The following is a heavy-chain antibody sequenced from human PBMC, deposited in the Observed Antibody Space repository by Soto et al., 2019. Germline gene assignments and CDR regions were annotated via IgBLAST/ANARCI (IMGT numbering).Heavy chain of an antibody. CDR2: IYYSGST. V-gene: IGHV4-30-4*01. Sequence: SETLSLTCTVYGGSISSGDHYWNWIRQPPGKGLEWIGYIYYSGSTYYNPSLKSRVTMSVDTTENQFSLKLSSVTAADTAVYYCARDTGDYYDSSGSLHYWGQGILVTVSS. D-gene: IGHD3-22*01. J-gene: IGHJ4*02. CDR1: GGSISSGDHY. CDR3: ARDTGDYYDSSGSLHY.